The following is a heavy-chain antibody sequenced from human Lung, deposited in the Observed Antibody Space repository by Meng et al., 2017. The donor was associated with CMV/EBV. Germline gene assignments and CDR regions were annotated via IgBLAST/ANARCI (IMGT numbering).Heavy chain of an antibody. CDR2: VNHRGST. V-gene: IGHV4-34*01. J-gene: IGHJ5*02. Sequence: SETLSLTCAVYGGTFSGYYWTWIRQPPGKGLGWIGEVNHRGSTNYNPSLKSRVTISADTSKNQFSLRLSSVTAADTAVYYCARDPISGEVYRGFDPWGQGTLVTVSS. D-gene: IGHD3-3*01. CDR1: GGTFSGYY. CDR3: ARDPISGEVYRGFDP.